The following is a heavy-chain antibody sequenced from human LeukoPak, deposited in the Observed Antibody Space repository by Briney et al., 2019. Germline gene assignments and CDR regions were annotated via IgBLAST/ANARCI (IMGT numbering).Heavy chain of an antibody. CDR3: ARARTRVGSFDY. J-gene: IGHJ4*02. D-gene: IGHD4-23*01. CDR1: GGSISSGGYY. Sequence: NPSETLSLTCTVSGGSISSGGYYWSWIRQHPGKGLEWNGYIYNSESTYYNPSLRSRVNISGDTSKTQFSLNLSSVTAADTSIYYCARARTRVGSFDYWGQGTLGTVSS. V-gene: IGHV4-31*03. CDR2: IYNSEST.